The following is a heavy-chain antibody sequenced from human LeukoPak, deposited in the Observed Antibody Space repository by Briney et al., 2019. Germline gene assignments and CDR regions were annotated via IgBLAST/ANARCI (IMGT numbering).Heavy chain of an antibody. D-gene: IGHD5-12*01. Sequence: GPSEKVSCKASGGTFSSYAISWVRHAPGQGLEWMGRITPIFETTKYAQKCQGRVTITTDESTSTAYMELSSLRSEDTALYYCGRGGSYFDYWGQGTLVTVSS. V-gene: IGHV1-69*05. CDR2: ITPIFETT. CDR1: GGTFSSYA. J-gene: IGHJ4*02. CDR3: GRGGSYFDY.